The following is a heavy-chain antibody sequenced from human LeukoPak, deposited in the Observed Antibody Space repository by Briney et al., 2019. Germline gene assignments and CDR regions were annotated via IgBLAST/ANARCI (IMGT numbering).Heavy chain of an antibody. CDR3: ARDQNGSGGAFDI. Sequence: GGSLRLSCAASGFTVSSNYMSWVRQAPGKGLEWVSVIYSGGSTYYEDSVKGRFTISRDNSKNTLYLQMNSLRAEDTAVYYCARDQNGSGGAFDIWGQGTMVTVSS. D-gene: IGHD3-10*01. V-gene: IGHV3-66*01. J-gene: IGHJ3*02. CDR2: IYSGGST. CDR1: GFTVSSNY.